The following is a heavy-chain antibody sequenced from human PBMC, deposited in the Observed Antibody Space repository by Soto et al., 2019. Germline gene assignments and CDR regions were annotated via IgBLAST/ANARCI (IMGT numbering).Heavy chain of an antibody. V-gene: IGHV5-51*01. Sequence: PGESLKISCKGSGYSFTNYWIGWVRQMPGKGLEWMGIIYPGDSDTRYSPSFQGQVTISADKSISTAYLQWSSLKASDTAMYYCARLGSPHGYSYGYSGDYYYYYGMDVWGQGTTVTVSS. CDR3: ARLGSPHGYSYGYSGDYYYYYGMDV. CDR2: IYPGDSDT. D-gene: IGHD5-18*01. J-gene: IGHJ6*02. CDR1: GYSFTNYW.